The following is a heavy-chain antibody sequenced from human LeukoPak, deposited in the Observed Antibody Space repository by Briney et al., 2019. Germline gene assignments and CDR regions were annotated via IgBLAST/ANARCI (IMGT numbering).Heavy chain of an antibody. J-gene: IGHJ6*02. V-gene: IGHV1-69*04. CDR1: GGTFSSYA. D-gene: IGHD6-19*01. Sequence: ASVKVSCKASGGTFSSYAITWLRQSPGQGLEWMGRIIPVLRLANYAQKFQGRVTITADKSTSTAYLELSSLRSEDTAVYYCARALVNLAVAEPYYYYGMDVWGQGTTVTVSS. CDR2: IIPVLRLA. CDR3: ARALVNLAVAEPYYYYGMDV.